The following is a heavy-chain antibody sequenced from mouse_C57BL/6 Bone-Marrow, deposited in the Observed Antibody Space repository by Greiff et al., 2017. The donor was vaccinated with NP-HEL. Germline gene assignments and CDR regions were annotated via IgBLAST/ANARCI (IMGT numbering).Heavy chain of an antibody. CDR2: FNYDGSST. V-gene: IGHV5-16*01. Sequence: EVKVVESEGGLVQPGSSMKLSCTASGFTFSAYYMAWFRQVPEKGLEWVANFNYDGSSTYYLDSLKSRFIISRDNAKNILYLQMSSLKSEDTATYYCARVRLTPYYFDYWGQGTTLTVSS. J-gene: IGHJ2*01. CDR3: ARVRLTPYYFDY. CDR1: GFTFSAYY.